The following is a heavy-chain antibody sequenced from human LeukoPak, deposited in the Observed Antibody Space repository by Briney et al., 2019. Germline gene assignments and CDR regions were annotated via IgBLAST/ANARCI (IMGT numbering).Heavy chain of an antibody. CDR3: ARDRSSSYTRDWFDP. D-gene: IGHD2-2*01. Sequence: PSETLSLTCTVSGGSINGYYWSWIRQPAGKGLEWIGRVYNSESINYNPSLKSRVTMSIDTPKNQFSLKLNSVTAADTAVYYCARDRSSSYTRDWFDPWGQGALVTVSS. CDR1: GGSINGYY. CDR2: VYNSESI. V-gene: IGHV4-4*07. J-gene: IGHJ5*02.